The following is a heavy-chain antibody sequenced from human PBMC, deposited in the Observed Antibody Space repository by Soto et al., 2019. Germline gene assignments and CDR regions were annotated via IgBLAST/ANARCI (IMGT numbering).Heavy chain of an antibody. Sequence: QVQLQQWGAGLLKPSETLSLTCAVYGGSFSGYQWSWIRQTPGKGLEWIGEINDSGNINYNPSLRSPVTVFLDTPKKQISLKLSSVTAADTAVYYCARGLILWFGELSRRGGYYSYMDVWGKGTTVIVSS. J-gene: IGHJ6*03. CDR2: INDSGNI. CDR3: ARGLILWFGELSRRGGYYSYMDV. CDR1: GGSFSGYQ. D-gene: IGHD3-10*01. V-gene: IGHV4-34*01.